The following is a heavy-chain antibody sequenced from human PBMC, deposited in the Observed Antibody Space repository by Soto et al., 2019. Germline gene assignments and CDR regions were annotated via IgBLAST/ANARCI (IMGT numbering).Heavy chain of an antibody. J-gene: IGHJ4*02. Sequence: PSETLSLTCTVSSDSISSYYWIWIRQSPGKGLEWIGYTDYSGNTNYNPSVKGRFTISRDNSKNTMYLQMNNLRAEDTGVYYCAKGLINGRWYAADWGQGTLVTVSS. CDR3: AKGLINGRWYAAD. CDR2: TDYSGNT. CDR1: SDSISSYY. D-gene: IGHD6-13*01. V-gene: IGHV4-59*12.